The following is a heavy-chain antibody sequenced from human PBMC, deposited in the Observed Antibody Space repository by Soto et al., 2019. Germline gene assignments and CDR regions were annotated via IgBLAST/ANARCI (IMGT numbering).Heavy chain of an antibody. Sequence: ASVKVSCKASGGTFSSYTISWVRQAPGQGLEWMGGFDPEDGETIYAQKFQGRVTMTEDTSTDTAYMELSSLRSEDTAVYYCATEAVAGYPVFDYWGQGTLVTVSS. J-gene: IGHJ4*02. V-gene: IGHV1-24*01. CDR3: ATEAVAGYPVFDY. CDR1: GGTFSSYT. CDR2: FDPEDGET. D-gene: IGHD6-19*01.